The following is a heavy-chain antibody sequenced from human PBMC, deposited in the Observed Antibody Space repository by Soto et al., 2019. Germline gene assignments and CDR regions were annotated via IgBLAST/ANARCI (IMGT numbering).Heavy chain of an antibody. D-gene: IGHD4-17*01. Sequence: QVQLVQSGGEVKKPGASVRVSCKASGYTFTNYLVTWVRQAPGQGLEWMGWISGFNGNTDSAQKFQDRVSMTIDTSTTTAYLELRSLRTDDTAIYYCAREPNATAYGDDSVHFDYWGQGTLVTVSS. V-gene: IGHV1-18*01. J-gene: IGHJ4*02. CDR1: GYTFTNYL. CDR3: AREPNATAYGDDSVHFDY. CDR2: ISGFNGNT.